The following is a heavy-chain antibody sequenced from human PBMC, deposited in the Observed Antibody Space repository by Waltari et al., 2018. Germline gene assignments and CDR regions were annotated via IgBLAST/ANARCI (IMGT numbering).Heavy chain of an antibody. J-gene: IGHJ4*02. CDR2: FIYSGGST. D-gene: IGHD4-17*01. CDR3: AKDIYGDYPFDY. Sequence: EVQLLESGGGLVQPGGSLRLSCAASGFTFSSYAMSWVRQAPGKGLECVSFIYSGGSTYYADSVKGRFTISRDNSKNTLYLQMNSLRAEDTAVYYCAKDIYGDYPFDYWGQGTLVTVSS. CDR1: GFTFSSYA. V-gene: IGHV3-23*03.